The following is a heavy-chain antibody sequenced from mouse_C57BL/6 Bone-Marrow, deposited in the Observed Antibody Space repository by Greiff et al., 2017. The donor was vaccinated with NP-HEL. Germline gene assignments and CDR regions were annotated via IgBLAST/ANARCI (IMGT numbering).Heavy chain of an antibody. CDR2: IYPRSGTT. D-gene: IGHD2-1*01. Sequence: QVQLQQSGAELARPGASVKLSCKASGYTFTSYGISWVQQRTGQGLEWIGAIYPRSGTTYYNEKFKGKATLPADQSSSTAYMELRSLTSEDSAVYFCARLGCYGNYGLGRGAMDYWGQGTSVTVSS. J-gene: IGHJ4*01. CDR1: GYTFTSYG. V-gene: IGHV1-81*01. CDR3: ARLGCYGNYGLGRGAMDY.